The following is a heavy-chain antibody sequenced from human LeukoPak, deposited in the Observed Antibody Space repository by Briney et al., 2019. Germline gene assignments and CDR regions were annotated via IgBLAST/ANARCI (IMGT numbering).Heavy chain of an antibody. J-gene: IGHJ4*02. Sequence: SEALSLTCTVSGDSVNSFYYWGWIRQPPGKGLEWIASVYYNGRTYTNPSLTSRVSISVDTSKNHFSLKLDSVTAADTAVYYCARQGSSGWSHFDHWGQGTLVTVSS. D-gene: IGHD6-19*01. CDR1: GDSVNSFYY. CDR2: VYYNGRT. V-gene: IGHV4-39*01. CDR3: ARQGSSGWSHFDH.